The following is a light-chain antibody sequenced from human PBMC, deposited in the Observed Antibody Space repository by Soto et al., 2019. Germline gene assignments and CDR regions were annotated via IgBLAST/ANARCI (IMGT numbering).Light chain of an antibody. J-gene: IGLJ1*01. Sequence: QSVLTQSASVSGSPGQSIIISCTGTSSDVVSYNYVSWYQHHPGKAPKFMIYDVSNRPSGVSNRFSGSKSGNTASLTISGLQAEDEADYYCSSYTTSGTLVFGSGTKLTVL. CDR1: SSDVVSYNY. CDR2: DVS. V-gene: IGLV2-14*03. CDR3: SSYTTSGTLV.